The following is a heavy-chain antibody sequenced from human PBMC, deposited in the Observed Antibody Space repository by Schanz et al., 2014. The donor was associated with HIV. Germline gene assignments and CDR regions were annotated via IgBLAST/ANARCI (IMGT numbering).Heavy chain of an antibody. J-gene: IGHJ4*02. CDR1: GFTFSNYG. Sequence: EVQLVESGGGLVQPGGSLRLSCAASGFTFSNYGMHWVRQAPERGLEWVSSISWNSGSIDYADSAKGRFTISRDNAKNSLYLQMNSVTTEDTAVYYCAREVVVGGKSYFDNWGQGTLVTVSS. CDR2: ISWNSGSI. D-gene: IGHD3-22*01. CDR3: AREVVVGGKSYFDN. V-gene: IGHV3-9*01.